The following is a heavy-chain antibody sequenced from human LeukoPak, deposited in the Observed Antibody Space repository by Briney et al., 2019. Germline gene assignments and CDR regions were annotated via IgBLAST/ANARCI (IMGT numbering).Heavy chain of an antibody. CDR3: ARVPYRFAFDI. CDR1: GFSFSTIY. D-gene: IGHD1-26*01. J-gene: IGHJ3*02. Sequence: GGSLRLSCAASGFSFSTIYMSWVRQTPGQGLEWVANINVDGTAEYYVDSVKGRFTISRDNANNSLYLQMNSLRAEDTAVYYCARVPYRFAFDIWGQGTVVLVSS. V-gene: IGHV3-7*03. CDR2: INVDGTAE.